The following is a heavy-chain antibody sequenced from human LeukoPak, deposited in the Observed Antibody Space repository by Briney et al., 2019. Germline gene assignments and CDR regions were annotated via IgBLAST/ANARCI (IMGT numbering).Heavy chain of an antibody. CDR2: INTDGSST. CDR3: AKYYRESSGASPLDY. V-gene: IGHV3-74*01. Sequence: GGSLRLSCAASGFTFTSYWMHWVRQAPGKGLVWVSRINTDGSSTTYPDSVKGRFTISRDNSKNTLYLQMNSLRVEDTAVYYCAKYYRESSGASPLDYWGQGTRVTVSS. D-gene: IGHD3-22*01. CDR1: GFTFTSYW. J-gene: IGHJ4*02.